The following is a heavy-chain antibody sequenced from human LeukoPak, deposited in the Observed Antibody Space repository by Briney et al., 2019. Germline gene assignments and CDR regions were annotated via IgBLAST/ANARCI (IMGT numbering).Heavy chain of an antibody. CDR1: GGSISSYY. CDR3: ARVPRGSTVGTLPYFYYYMDV. J-gene: IGHJ6*03. D-gene: IGHD1-26*01. V-gene: IGHV4-59*08. Sequence: SETLSLTCTVSGGSISSYYWSWIRQPPGKGLEWIGYIYYSGSTNYNPSLKSRVTISVDTSKNQFSLKLSSVTAADTAVYYCARVPRGSTVGTLPYFYYYMDVWGKGTTVIVSS. CDR2: IYYSGST.